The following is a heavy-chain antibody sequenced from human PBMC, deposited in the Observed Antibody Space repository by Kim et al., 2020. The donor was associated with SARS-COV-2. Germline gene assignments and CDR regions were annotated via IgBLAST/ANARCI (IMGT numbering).Heavy chain of an antibody. D-gene: IGHD3-10*01. CDR3: AKDLDYYGSGSYFEDAFDI. Sequence: GRFTISRDTSKNTLYLQMNSLRAEDTAVYYCAKDLDYYGSGSYFEDAFDIWGQGTMVTVSS. J-gene: IGHJ3*02. V-gene: IGHV3-23*01.